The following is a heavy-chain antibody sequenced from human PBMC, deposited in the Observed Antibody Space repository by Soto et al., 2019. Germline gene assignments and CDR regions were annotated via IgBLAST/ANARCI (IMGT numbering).Heavy chain of an antibody. D-gene: IGHD2-15*01. CDR1: GFTFSNFG. V-gene: IGHV3-30*18. CDR3: AKGSEVARQELDY. CDR2: ISSDGSDK. Sequence: QVQLVESGGGVVQPGRSLRLSCAASGFTFSNFGMHWVRQAPGTGLEWVAAISSDGSDKYYSESVKGRFTISRDNSKNTLFLQMNSLRVQDTAVYDCAKGSEVARQELDYWGQGTLVTVSS. J-gene: IGHJ4*02.